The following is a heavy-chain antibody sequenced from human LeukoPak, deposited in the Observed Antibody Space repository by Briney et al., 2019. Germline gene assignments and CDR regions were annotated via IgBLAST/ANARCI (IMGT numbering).Heavy chain of an antibody. J-gene: IGHJ4*02. V-gene: IGHV4-34*01. D-gene: IGHD4-11*01. CDR2: INHSGST. Sequence: SETLSLTCAVYGGSFSGYYWSWIRQPPGKGLEWIGEINHSGSTNYNPSLKSRVTISVDTSKNQFSLKLSSVTAADTAVYYCARLAVTTGGDYWGQGTLVTVSS. CDR1: GGSFSGYY. CDR3: ARLAVTTGGDY.